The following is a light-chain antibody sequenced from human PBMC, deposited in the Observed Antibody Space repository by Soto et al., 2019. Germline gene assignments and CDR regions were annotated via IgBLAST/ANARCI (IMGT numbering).Light chain of an antibody. V-gene: IGKV1-39*01. J-gene: IGKJ4*01. Sequence: DIQMTQSPSSLSASVGDRVTITCRASQSISSYLNWYQQKPGKAHNLLIDAASSLQSGVPSRFSRSGSGTDFTLTISSLQPEDFGTYYCQQSYSTPRTFCGGTKVEIK. CDR2: AAS. CDR1: QSISSY. CDR3: QQSYSTPRT.